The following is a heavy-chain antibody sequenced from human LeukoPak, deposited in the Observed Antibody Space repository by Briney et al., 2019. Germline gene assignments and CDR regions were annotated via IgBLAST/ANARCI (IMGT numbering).Heavy chain of an antibody. D-gene: IGHD3-22*01. CDR3: ARRYYESSACHDY. V-gene: IGHV5-51*01. CDR1: GYSFPNYW. J-gene: IGHJ4*02. Sequence: GESLTVSCRVSGYSFPNYWIGWVRQMPGKGLEWMGIIYPGDSDTRYSPSFQGQVTISADKSIRTAYLEWSSLKASDTAIYYCARRYYESSACHDYWGQGTLVTVSS. CDR2: IYPGDSDT.